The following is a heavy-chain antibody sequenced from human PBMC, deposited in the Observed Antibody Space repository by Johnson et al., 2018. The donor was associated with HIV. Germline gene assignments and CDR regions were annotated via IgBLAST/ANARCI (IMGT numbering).Heavy chain of an antibody. J-gene: IGHJ3*02. D-gene: IGHD2-21*01. CDR2: ISYDGSNK. Sequence: QVQLVESGGGVVQPGRSLRLSCAASGFTFSSYAMHWVRQAPGKGLEWVAVISYDGSNKYYADSVKGRFTISRDNSKNTLYLQMNSLRAEDTAVYYCARETAYCGGDFSGAFDIWCQGTMVTVSS. CDR3: ARETAYCGGDFSGAFDI. CDR1: GFTFSSYA. V-gene: IGHV3-30*04.